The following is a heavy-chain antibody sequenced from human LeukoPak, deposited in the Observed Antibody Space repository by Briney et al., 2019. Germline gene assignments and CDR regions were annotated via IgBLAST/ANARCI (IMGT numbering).Heavy chain of an antibody. CDR2: MNPNSGNT. V-gene: IGHV1-8*03. D-gene: IGHD3-10*01. CDR3: ARGRNRSMVRGVIRLAYYYYMDV. Sequence: GASVKVSCKASGYTFTGYDINWVRQATGQGLEWMGWMNPNSGNTGYAQKFQGRVTITRNTSISTAYMELSSLRSEDTAVYYCARGRNRSMVRGVIRLAYYYYMDVWGKGTTVTVSS. J-gene: IGHJ6*03. CDR1: GYTFTGYD.